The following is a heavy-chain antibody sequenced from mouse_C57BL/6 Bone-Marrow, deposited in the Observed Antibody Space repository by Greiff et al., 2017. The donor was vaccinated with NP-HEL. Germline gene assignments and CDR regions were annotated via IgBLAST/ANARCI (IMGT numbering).Heavy chain of an antibody. V-gene: IGHV2-2*01. J-gene: IGHJ3*01. CDR3: ARMRDGSTFAWFAY. CDR1: GFSLTSYG. D-gene: IGHD1-1*01. Sequence: VMLVESGPGLVQPSQSLSITCTVSGFSLTSYGVHWVRQSPGKGLEWLGVIWSGGSTDYNAAFISRLSISKDNSKSQVFFKMNSLQADDTAIYYCARMRDGSTFAWFAYWGQGTLVTVSA. CDR2: IWSGGST.